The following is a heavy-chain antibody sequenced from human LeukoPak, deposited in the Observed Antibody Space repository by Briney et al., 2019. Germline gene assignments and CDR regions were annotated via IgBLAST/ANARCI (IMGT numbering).Heavy chain of an antibody. V-gene: IGHV3-53*05. J-gene: IGHJ5*02. CDR2: IYSGGST. Sequence: GGSLRLSCAASGFTVSSDYMSWVRQAPGKGLEWVSVIYSGGSTYYADSVKGRFTISRDKSKNTVYLQMNSLRFEDTAMYYCARNWFDPWGQGTLITVSS. CDR3: ARNWFDP. CDR1: GFTVSSDY.